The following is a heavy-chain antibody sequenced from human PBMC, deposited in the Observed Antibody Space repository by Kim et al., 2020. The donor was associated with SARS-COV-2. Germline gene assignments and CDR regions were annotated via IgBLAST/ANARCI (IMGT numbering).Heavy chain of an antibody. CDR3: ASTLKYYDFWSGYSHDAFDI. J-gene: IGHJ3*02. V-gene: IGHV4-4*02. CDR1: GGSISSSNW. CDR2: IYHSGST. Sequence: SETLSLTCAVSGGSISSSNWWSWVRQPPGKGLEWIGEIYHSGSTNYNPSLKSRVTISVDKSKNQFSLKLSSVTAADTAVYYCASTLKYYDFWSGYSHDAFDIWGQGTMVTVSS. D-gene: IGHD3-3*01.